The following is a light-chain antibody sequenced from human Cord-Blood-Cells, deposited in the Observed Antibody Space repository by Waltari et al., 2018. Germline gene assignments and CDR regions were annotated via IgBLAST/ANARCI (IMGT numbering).Light chain of an antibody. CDR2: EGS. Sequence: QSALTQSASVSGSPGQSITISCTGTSSDVGSYNLVSCYQQHPGKAPKLMIYEGSKRPSGVSNRFSGSKSGNTASLTISGLQAEDEADYYCCSYAGSSTNWVFGGGTKLTVL. V-gene: IGLV2-23*01. CDR1: SSDVGSYNL. CDR3: CSYAGSSTNWV. J-gene: IGLJ3*02.